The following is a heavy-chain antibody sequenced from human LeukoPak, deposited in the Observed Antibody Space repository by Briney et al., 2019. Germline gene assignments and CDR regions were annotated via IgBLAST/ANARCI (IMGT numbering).Heavy chain of an antibody. Sequence: PGGSLRLSCAASGFTFSTFGMHWVRQAPGKGLEWVAVIAYDGSNIYYADSVKGRFTISRDNSKNTLYLQMNSLRAEDTAVYYCAKEYCSNSVCHSLDYWGQGTLVTVSS. CDR2: IAYDGSNI. CDR3: AKEYCSNSVCHSLDY. CDR1: GFTFSTFG. D-gene: IGHD2-8*01. V-gene: IGHV3-30*18. J-gene: IGHJ4*02.